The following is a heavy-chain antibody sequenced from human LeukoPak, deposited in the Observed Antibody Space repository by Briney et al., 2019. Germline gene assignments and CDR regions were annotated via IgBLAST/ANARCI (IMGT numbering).Heavy chain of an antibody. J-gene: IGHJ3*02. CDR1: GFTFSSHS. Sequence: GGSLRLSCAASGFTFSSHSMSWIRQAPGKGLEWVSYISSSGSTIYYADSVKGRFTISRDNAKNSLYLQMNSLRAEDTAVYYCARHNCSSASCHSGRGLNAFDIWGQGTMVTVSS. V-gene: IGHV3-48*04. CDR3: ARHNCSSASCHSGRGLNAFDI. CDR2: ISSSGSTI. D-gene: IGHD2-2*01.